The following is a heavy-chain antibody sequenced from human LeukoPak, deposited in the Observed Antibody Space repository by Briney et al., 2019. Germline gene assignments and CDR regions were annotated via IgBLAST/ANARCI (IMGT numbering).Heavy chain of an antibody. Sequence: WETLSLTCAVSGGSISSSSYYWGWIRRPPGKGLEWIGSFYYSGSTYYNPSLKSRFTISVDTSKNQFSLKLSSVTAADTAVYYCARHQDGDCYSPGDWFDPWGQGTLVTASS. CDR2: FYYSGST. CDR3: ARHQDGDCYSPGDWFDP. CDR1: GGSISSSSYY. J-gene: IGHJ5*02. V-gene: IGHV4-39*01. D-gene: IGHD2-21*02.